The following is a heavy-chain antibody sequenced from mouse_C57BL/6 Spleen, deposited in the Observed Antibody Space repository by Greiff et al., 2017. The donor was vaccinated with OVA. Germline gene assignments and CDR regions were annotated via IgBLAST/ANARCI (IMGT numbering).Heavy chain of an antibody. D-gene: IGHD2-1*01. CDR3: TRGNRYYFDY. CDR2: IDPETGGT. CDR1: GYTFTDYE. V-gene: IGHV1-15*01. J-gene: IGHJ2*01. Sequence: QVQLQQSGAELVRPGASVTLSCKASGYTFTDYEMHWVKQTPVHGLEWIGAIDPETGGTAYNQKFKGKAILTADKSYSTAYMELRSLTSEDSAVYDCTRGNRYYFDYWGQGTTLTVSS.